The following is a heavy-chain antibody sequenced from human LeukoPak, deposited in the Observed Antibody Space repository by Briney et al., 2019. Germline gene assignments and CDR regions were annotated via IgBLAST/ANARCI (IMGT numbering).Heavy chain of an antibody. Sequence: ASVKVSCKASGYTFTKNAMNWVRQAPGQGLEWMGWVSTYNGDTKYAQKFQDRVTMTRDTSTTTAYMELRGLRSDDTAIYYCARDGGAPGPIYGDYWGQGTPVTVSS. J-gene: IGHJ4*02. V-gene: IGHV1-18*01. D-gene: IGHD4-23*01. CDR3: ARDGGAPGPIYGDY. CDR2: VSTYNGDT. CDR1: GYTFTKNA.